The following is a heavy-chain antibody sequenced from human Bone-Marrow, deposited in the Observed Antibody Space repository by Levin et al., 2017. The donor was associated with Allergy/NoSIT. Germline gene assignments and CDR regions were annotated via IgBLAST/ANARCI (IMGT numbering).Heavy chain of an antibody. J-gene: IGHJ3*02. Sequence: PSETLSLTCTVSGGSISSSSYYWGWIRQPPGKGLEWIGSIYYSGSTYYNPSLKSRVTISVDTSKNQFSLKLSSVTAADTAVYYCARLLRGYSGYDLRHYAFDIWGQGTMVTVSS. CDR2: IYYSGST. V-gene: IGHV4-39*01. D-gene: IGHD5-12*01. CDR3: ARLLRGYSGYDLRHYAFDI. CDR1: GGSISSSSYY.